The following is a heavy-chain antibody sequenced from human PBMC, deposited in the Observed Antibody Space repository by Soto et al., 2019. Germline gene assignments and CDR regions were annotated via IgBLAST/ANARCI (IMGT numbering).Heavy chain of an antibody. V-gene: IGHV3-23*01. CDR3: AKDLDYWYFDL. Sequence: EVQLLKSGGGLVQPGVSLRLSCAASGFTFSSYAMTWVRQAPGKGLEWVSAIGGSGGSTYYADSVKGRFTISRDNSKNTLYLQMNSLRAEDKAVYYCAKDLDYWYFDLWGRGTLVTVSS. CDR2: IGGSGGST. J-gene: IGHJ2*01. CDR1: GFTFSSYA.